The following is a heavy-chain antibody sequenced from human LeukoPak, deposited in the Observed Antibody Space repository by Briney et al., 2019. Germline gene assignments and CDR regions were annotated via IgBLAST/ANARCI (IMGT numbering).Heavy chain of an antibody. CDR3: ARHFGSSWTFDY. J-gene: IGHJ4*02. Sequence: PSETLSLTCTVSGGSISSSSYYWGWIRQPPGKGLEWIGSIYYSGSTYYNPSLKSRVTISVDTSKNQFSLKLSSVTAADTAVYYCARHFGSSWTFDYWGQGTLVTVSS. V-gene: IGHV4-39*01. CDR2: IYYSGST. CDR1: GGSISSSSYY. D-gene: IGHD6-13*01.